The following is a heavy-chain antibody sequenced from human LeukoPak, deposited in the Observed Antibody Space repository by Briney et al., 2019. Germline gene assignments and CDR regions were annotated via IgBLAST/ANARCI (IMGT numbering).Heavy chain of an antibody. Sequence: AGGSLRLSCAASGFTFSSYAMSWVRQAPGKGLEWVSAISGSGGSTYYADSVKGRFTISRDNPKNTLYLQMNSLRAEDTAVYYCAKDLFHCGGDCYSLAAFDYWGQGTLVTVSS. D-gene: IGHD2-21*01. J-gene: IGHJ4*02. CDR1: GFTFSSYA. CDR2: ISGSGGST. V-gene: IGHV3-23*01. CDR3: AKDLFHCGGDCYSLAAFDY.